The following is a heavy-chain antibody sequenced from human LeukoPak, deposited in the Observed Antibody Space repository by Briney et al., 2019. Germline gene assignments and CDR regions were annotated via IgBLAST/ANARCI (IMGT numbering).Heavy chain of an antibody. CDR2: IYYSGST. J-gene: IGHJ2*01. Sequence: SETLSLTCTVSGGSISSYYWSWVRQPPGKGLEWVGYIYYSGSTNYYPSLKSRVTISVDTSKNQFSLMLSSMTAADTAVYYWARPGGPNNWYFDLWGRGTLVTVSS. V-gene: IGHV4-59*08. D-gene: IGHD4/OR15-4a*01. CDR3: ARPGGPNNWYFDL. CDR1: GGSISSYY.